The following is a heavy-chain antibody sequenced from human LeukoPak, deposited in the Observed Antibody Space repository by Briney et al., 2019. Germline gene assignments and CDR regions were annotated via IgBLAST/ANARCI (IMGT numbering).Heavy chain of an antibody. V-gene: IGHV4-59*01. CDR1: GGSISSYY. D-gene: IGHD5-18*01. J-gene: IGHJ4*02. CDR2: IYYSGST. CDR3: AIGAVTAMGPFDY. Sequence: TSGTLSLTCTVSGGSISSYYWSWIRQPPGKGLEWIGYIYYSGSTNYNPSLKSRVTISVDTSKNQFSLKLSSVTAADTAVYYCAIGAVTAMGPFDYWGQGTLVTVSS.